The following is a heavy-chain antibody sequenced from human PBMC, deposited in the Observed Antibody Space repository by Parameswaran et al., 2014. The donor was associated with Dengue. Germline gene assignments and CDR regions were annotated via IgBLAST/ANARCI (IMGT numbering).Heavy chain of an antibody. J-gene: IGHJ6*02. D-gene: IGHD3-10*01. V-gene: IGHV3-66*01. Sequence: VRQMPGKGLEWVSVIYSGGSTYYADSVKGRFTISRDNSKNTLYLQMNSLRAEDTAVYYCARGPHGSGFDYYYYYGMDVWGQGTTVTVSS. CDR3: ARGPHGSGFDYYYYYGMDV. CDR2: IYSGGST.